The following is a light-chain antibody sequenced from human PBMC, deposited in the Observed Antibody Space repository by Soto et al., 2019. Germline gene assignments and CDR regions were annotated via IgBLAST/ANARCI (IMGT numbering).Light chain of an antibody. CDR2: GAS. V-gene: IGKV3-20*01. CDR1: QSIRNNY. CDR3: QQTYTTPYT. J-gene: IGKJ2*01. Sequence: EIVLTQSPGTLSLSPGERATLSCRASQSIRNNYLAWYQQKPGQAPRLLIFGASTRAAGIPDRFSGSGSGTDFTLSISSLQPEDFATYSCQQTYTTPYTFGQGTRLEIK.